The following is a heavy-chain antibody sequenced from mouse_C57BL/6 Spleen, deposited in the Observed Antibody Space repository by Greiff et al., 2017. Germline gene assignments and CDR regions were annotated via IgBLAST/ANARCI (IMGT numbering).Heavy chain of an antibody. CDR3: TLYDGYTGFAY. D-gene: IGHD2-3*01. Sequence: VQLQQSGAELVRPGASVKLSCTASGFNIKDDYMHWVKQRPEQGLEWIGWIDPENGDTEYASKFQGKATITADTSSNTAYLQLSSLTSEDTAVYYCTLYDGYTGFAYWGKGTLVTVSA. V-gene: IGHV14-4*01. CDR2: IDPENGDT. J-gene: IGHJ3*01. CDR1: GFNIKDDY.